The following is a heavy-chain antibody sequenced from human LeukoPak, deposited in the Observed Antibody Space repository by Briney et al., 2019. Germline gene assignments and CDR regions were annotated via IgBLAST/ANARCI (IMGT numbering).Heavy chain of an antibody. CDR2: IIPILAIA. V-gene: IGHV1-69*02. CDR1: EGTFSSYT. J-gene: IGHJ4*02. Sequence: SGNYSCKASEGTFSSYTISGVRGARGQGIEWMGRIIPILAIANYAQKFQGRVTITADKSTSTAYMELSSLRSEDTAVYYCATHYSSPSWRYWGQGTLVTVSS. D-gene: IGHD2-2*01. CDR3: ATHYSSPSWRY.